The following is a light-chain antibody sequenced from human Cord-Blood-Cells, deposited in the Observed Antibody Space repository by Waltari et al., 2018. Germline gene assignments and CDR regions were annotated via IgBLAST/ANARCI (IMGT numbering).Light chain of an antibody. J-gene: IGLJ1*01. CDR2: EVS. Sequence: QSALTQPASVSGSPGPSITISCTGTSSDVGRYNLVSCYPQHPGKAPKLMIYEVSQRPSRVSNRFSCSKSGNTASLTISGLQAEDEADYYCCSYAGSSTYVFGTGTKVTVL. CDR3: CSYAGSSTYV. CDR1: SSDVGRYNL. V-gene: IGLV2-23*02.